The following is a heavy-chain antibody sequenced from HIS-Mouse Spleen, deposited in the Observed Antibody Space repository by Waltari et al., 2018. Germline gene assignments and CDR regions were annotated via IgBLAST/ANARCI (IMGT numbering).Heavy chain of an antibody. J-gene: IGHJ4*02. V-gene: IGHV3-30*18. CDR1: GVTFSSSG. Sequence: QVQLVESGGGVVQPGRSLRLSCAASGVTFSSSGMHWVRQAPGKGLEWVAVISYDGSNKYYADSVKGRFTISRDNSKNTLYLQMNSLRAEDTAVYYCAKASSGWLDYWGQGTLVTVSS. D-gene: IGHD6-19*01. CDR2: ISYDGSNK. CDR3: AKASSGWLDY.